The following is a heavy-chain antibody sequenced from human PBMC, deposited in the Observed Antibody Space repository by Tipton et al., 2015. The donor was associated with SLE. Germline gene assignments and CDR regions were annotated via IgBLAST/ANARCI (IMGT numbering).Heavy chain of an antibody. CDR2: ISSSGSTI. J-gene: IGHJ6*02. Sequence: SLRLSCAASGFTFSVYEMNWVRQAPGKGLQWLSYISSSGSTIYYADSVKGRFTISRDNAKNSLFLQMNSLRAEDTAVYYCARGGDCTGGVCYSYYCYGLDVWGQGTTVTVSS. D-gene: IGHD2-8*02. V-gene: IGHV3-48*03. CDR3: ARGGDCTGGVCYSYYCYGLDV. CDR1: GFTFSVYE.